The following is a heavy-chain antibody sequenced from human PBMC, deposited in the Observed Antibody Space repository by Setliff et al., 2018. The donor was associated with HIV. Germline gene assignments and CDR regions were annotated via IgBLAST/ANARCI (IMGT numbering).Heavy chain of an antibody. CDR1: GYIFNNFW. D-gene: IGHD6-19*01. CDR3: ARKSAEATNWFDP. Sequence: PGESLKISCKGSGYIFNNFWIARVRQMPGKGLEWMGIIYPGDSDTRYSPSFEGQVTISADKSIITAYLQWSSLKASDTAMYYCARKSAEATNWFDPWGQGTLVTVSS. CDR2: IYPGDSDT. J-gene: IGHJ5*02. V-gene: IGHV5-51*03.